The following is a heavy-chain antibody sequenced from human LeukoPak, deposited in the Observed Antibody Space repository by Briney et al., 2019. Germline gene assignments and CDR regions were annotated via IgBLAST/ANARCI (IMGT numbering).Heavy chain of an antibody. CDR1: GFTFSDNY. CDR3: ARLSDYGSGSGELSDFDY. Sequence: GGSLRLSCAASGFTFSDNYMSWIRQAPGKGLEWVSYISSIGTIYYADSVKGRFTISRDNAKNSLYLQMNSLRAEDTAVYYCARLSDYGSGSGELSDFDYWGQGTLVTVSS. CDR2: ISSIGTI. J-gene: IGHJ4*02. D-gene: IGHD3-10*01. V-gene: IGHV3-11*01.